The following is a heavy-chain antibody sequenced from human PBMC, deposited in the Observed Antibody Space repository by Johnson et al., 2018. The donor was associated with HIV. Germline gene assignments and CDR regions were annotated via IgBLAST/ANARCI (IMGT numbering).Heavy chain of an antibody. Sequence: QVQLVESGGGVVQPGGSLRLSCAASGFIFHNYGMHWVRQAPGKGLEWVAFVHSDGNKKYYGDSVKGRFIISRDNSKNIVYLHINSLRLEDKAVYYCAKGEAQEGWIQLLLYAFDFWGHGTMVTVSS. D-gene: IGHD5-24*01. J-gene: IGHJ3*01. CDR2: VHSDGNKK. CDR1: GFIFHNYG. CDR3: AKGEAQEGWIQLLLYAFDF. V-gene: IGHV3-30*02.